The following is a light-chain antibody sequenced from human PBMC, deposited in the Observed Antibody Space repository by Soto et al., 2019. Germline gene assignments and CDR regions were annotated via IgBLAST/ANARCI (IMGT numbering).Light chain of an antibody. J-gene: IGKJ4*01. CDR3: QQYDSYPLT. V-gene: IGKV1-5*01. Sequence: LVTQSPSSVSASVGDRVTITCQTSKDISMWLAWYQQKPGKAPKLLIYDASRLESGVPSGFSGSGSGTEFTLTISSLQPDDFATYYCQQYDSYPLTFGGGTKVDIK. CDR2: DAS. CDR1: KDISMW.